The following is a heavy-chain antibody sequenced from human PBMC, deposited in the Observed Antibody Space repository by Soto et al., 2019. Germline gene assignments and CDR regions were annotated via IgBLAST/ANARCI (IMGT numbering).Heavy chain of an antibody. D-gene: IGHD2-15*01. CDR3: AKVLERQVGTPDAFDL. V-gene: IGHV3-23*04. Sequence: EVQLVESGGGLVQPGGSLRLSCAASGFTFSSYAMSWVRQAPGKGLEWVSAISGSGGSTYYADSVKGRFTISRDKSKNTLYLQMNSLRDEDTAVCYCAKVLERQVGTPDAFDLWGQGTTVTV. J-gene: IGHJ3*01. CDR1: GFTFSSYA. CDR2: ISGSGGST.